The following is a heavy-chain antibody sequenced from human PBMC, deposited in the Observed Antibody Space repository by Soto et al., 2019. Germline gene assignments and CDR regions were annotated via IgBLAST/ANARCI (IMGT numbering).Heavy chain of an antibody. J-gene: IGHJ3*02. Sequence: EVQLVESGGGLVQPGGSLRLSCAASGFTCISYWMSWVRQAPGKGLEWVANIKQDGSEEYYVDYVQGRFTISRDNAKKSPYLQMNRLRADDTSVYYCARDSDRSSSWYPHFLHLDAFDIWGQGTIVTVSS. CDR3: ARDSDRSSSWYPHFLHLDAFDI. D-gene: IGHD6-13*01. CDR1: GFTCISYW. CDR2: IKQDGSEE. V-gene: IGHV3-7*01.